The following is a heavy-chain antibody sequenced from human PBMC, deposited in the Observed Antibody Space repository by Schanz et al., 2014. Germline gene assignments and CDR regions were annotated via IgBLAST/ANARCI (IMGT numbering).Heavy chain of an antibody. CDR1: GFSFSDYG. CDR3: AKDLPSDYYIAY. D-gene: IGHD3-22*01. V-gene: IGHV3-30*18. Sequence: QVQLVESGGSVVQPGRSLRLSCAGSGFSFSDYGMHWVRQAPGRGLEWVAVISYHGSEKYYADSVKGRFTISRDNSKNTLYLQMNSLRAEDTAVYYCAKDLPSDYYIAYWGQGTLVTVSS. CDR2: ISYHGSEK. J-gene: IGHJ4*02.